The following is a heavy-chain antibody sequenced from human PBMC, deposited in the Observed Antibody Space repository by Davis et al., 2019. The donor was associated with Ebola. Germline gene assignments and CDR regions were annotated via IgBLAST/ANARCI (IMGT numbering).Heavy chain of an antibody. Sequence: SGPTLVKPTQTLTLTCTFSGFSITTSGVGVGWIRQPPGKALEWLALIYWDDDKRYSPSLKSRLTITKDTSKNQVVLTMTNMDAVDTGTYYCARTLSGAVSFDSWGQGTLVTVSS. D-gene: IGHD1-26*01. V-gene: IGHV2-5*02. CDR1: GFSITTSGVG. CDR2: IYWDDDK. CDR3: ARTLSGAVSFDS. J-gene: IGHJ4*02.